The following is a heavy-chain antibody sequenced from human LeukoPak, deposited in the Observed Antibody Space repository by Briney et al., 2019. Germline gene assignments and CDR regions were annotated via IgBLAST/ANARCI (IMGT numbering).Heavy chain of an antibody. V-gene: IGHV3-48*04. Sequence: GGSLRLSCAASGFTFSSYSMNWVRQAPGKGLEWVSYISSSSSTIYYADSMKGRFTISRDNAKNSLYLQMNSLRAEDTAVYYCARRGFDYWGQGTLVTVSS. CDR1: GFTFSSYS. CDR2: ISSSSSTI. CDR3: ARRGFDY. J-gene: IGHJ4*02.